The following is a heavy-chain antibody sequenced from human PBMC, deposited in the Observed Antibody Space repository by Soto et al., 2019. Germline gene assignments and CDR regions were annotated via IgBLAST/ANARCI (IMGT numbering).Heavy chain of an antibody. CDR1: GGSVRDGSYY. CDR3: AGYNWNYYFDP. V-gene: IGHV4-61*01. CDR2: IYHSGST. Sequence: SETLSLTCTVSGGSVRDGSYYWAWLRQPPGKGLEWIGHIYHSGSTIYNPSLKSRVTISIDTSKSQFSLNLNSMTAADTAVYYCAGYNWNYYFDPWGQGTLVTVSS. J-gene: IGHJ5*02. D-gene: IGHD1-7*01.